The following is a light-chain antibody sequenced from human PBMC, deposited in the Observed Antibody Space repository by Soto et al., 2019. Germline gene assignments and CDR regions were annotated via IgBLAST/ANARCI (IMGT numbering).Light chain of an antibody. J-gene: IGKJ1*01. CDR2: KAS. CDR1: QNIGTY. V-gene: IGKV1-5*03. CDR3: QQYGTSPWT. Sequence: TLTCRASQNIGTYLAWYQQKPGKAPKLLIYKASTLKSGVPSRFSGSGSGTEFTLAISRLEPDDFAAYYCQQYGTSPWTFGQGTKVDI.